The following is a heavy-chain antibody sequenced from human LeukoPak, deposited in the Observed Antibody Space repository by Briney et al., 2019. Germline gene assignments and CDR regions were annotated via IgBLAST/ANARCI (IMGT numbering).Heavy chain of an antibody. CDR1: GGSFSGYY. D-gene: IGHD1-26*01. J-gene: IGHJ4*02. CDR2: ISASGGST. CDR3: AKDQRWESPHYLDS. Sequence: PSETLSLTCAVYGGSFSGYYWSWVRQDPGKGLEWVSGISASGGSTSYADSVRGRFTISRDNSKNTLYVQMNSLRDEDTAVYYCAKDQRWESPHYLDSWGQGTLVTVSS. V-gene: IGHV3-23*01.